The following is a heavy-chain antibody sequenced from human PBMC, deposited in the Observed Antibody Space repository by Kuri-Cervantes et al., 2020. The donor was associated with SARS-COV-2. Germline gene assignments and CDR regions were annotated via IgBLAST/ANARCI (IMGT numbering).Heavy chain of an antibody. Sequence: GESLKISCAASGFTFSNYAMSWVRQAPGKGLEWVSVISYHGHDTYYADSVKGRFTISRDSSKDTLNLQMNSLRAEDTAIYYCAKGFMEIPPTRYYDPWGQGTLVTVSS. D-gene: IGHD3-10*01. CDR2: ISYHGHDT. J-gene: IGHJ5*02. V-gene: IGHV3-23*01. CDR1: GFTFSNYA. CDR3: AKGFMEIPPTRYYDP.